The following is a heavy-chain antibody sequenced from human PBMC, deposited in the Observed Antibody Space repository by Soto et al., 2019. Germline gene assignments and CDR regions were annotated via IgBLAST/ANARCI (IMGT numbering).Heavy chain of an antibody. J-gene: IGHJ4*02. Sequence: QVQLVQSGAEVKKPGASVKVSCKASGYTFTSYGISWVRQAPGQGLEWMGWISAYNGNTNYAQKLQGRVTMTTDTPTSTAYMELRSLSSDDTAVYYCARTLAYCGGDCSSFDYWGQGTLVTVSS. CDR2: ISAYNGNT. CDR3: ARTLAYCGGDCSSFDY. CDR1: GYTFTSYG. V-gene: IGHV1-18*01. D-gene: IGHD2-21*02.